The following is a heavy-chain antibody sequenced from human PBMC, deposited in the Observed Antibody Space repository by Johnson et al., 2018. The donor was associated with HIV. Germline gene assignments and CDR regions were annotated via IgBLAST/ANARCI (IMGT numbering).Heavy chain of an antibody. D-gene: IGHD1-26*01. Sequence: QVQLVESGGGLVQPGGSLRLSCVASGFSFIDYAMIWVRQAPGKGLEWVAVISYDGSNKYYTDSVKGRFTISRDNSKNTLYLQMNSLRAEDTAVYYCAREGRLGSYLGGVAFDIWGQGTMVTVSS. CDR3: AREGRLGSYLGGVAFDI. CDR2: ISYDGSNK. CDR1: GFSFIDYA. V-gene: IGHV3-30*04. J-gene: IGHJ3*02.